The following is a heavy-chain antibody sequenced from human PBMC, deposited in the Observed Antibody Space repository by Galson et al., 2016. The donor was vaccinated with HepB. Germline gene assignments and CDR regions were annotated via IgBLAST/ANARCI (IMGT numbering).Heavy chain of an antibody. J-gene: IGHJ4*02. Sequence: SETLSLTCTVSGGSVSRASYYWSWIRQPPGKTLEWIGYFYYSGSTAYNPSLESRVTLSADTSKNQFSLRLSSVTAADTAVHYCARGSSCGADCYSVTPADWGQGILVTVSS. CDR1: GGSVSRASYY. V-gene: IGHV4-61*01. CDR3: ARGSSCGADCYSVTPAD. CDR2: FYYSGST. D-gene: IGHD2-21*02.